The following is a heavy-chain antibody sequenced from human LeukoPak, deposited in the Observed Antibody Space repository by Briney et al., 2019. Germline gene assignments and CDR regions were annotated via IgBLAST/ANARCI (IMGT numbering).Heavy chain of an antibody. J-gene: IGHJ3*02. V-gene: IGHV3-9*03. CDR2: ITGGGGSI. CDR3: AKGVYQLPHDCAFDI. Sequence: QPGGSLRLSCAASGFTFSSSAMSWVRQAPGKGLEWVSAITGGGGSIGYADSVKGRFTISRDNAKNSLYLQMSSLRAEDMALYYCAKGVYQLPHDCAFDIWGQGTMVTVSS. D-gene: IGHD2-2*01. CDR1: GFTFSSSA.